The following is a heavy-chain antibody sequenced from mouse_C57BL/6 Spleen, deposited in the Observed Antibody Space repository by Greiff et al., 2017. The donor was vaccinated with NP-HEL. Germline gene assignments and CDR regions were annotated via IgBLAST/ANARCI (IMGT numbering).Heavy chain of an antibody. CDR3: ARGDGYYGKGYFDV. Sequence: EVKLEESGPGLVKPSQSLSLTCSVTGYSITSGYYWNWIRQFPGNKLEWMGYISYDGSNNYNPSLKNRISITRDTSKNQFFLKLNSVTTEDTATYYCARGDGYYGKGYFDVWGTGTTVTVSS. CDR1: GYSITSGYY. J-gene: IGHJ1*03. V-gene: IGHV3-6*01. CDR2: ISYDGSN. D-gene: IGHD2-3*01.